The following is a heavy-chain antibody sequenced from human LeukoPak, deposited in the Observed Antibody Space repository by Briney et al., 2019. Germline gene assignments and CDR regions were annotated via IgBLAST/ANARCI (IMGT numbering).Heavy chain of an antibody. V-gene: IGHV3-23*01. D-gene: IGHD5-12*01. CDR2: ISGSGSST. CDR3: APDPNKWLRNY. Sequence: GGSLRLSCAASGFTFSSYGMHWVRQAPGKGLEWISTISGSGSSTDFADSVKGRFTISRDNSKNTLNLQMNNLRAEDTAIYYCAPDPNKWLRNYWGQGTLVTVSS. CDR1: GFTFSSYG. J-gene: IGHJ4*02.